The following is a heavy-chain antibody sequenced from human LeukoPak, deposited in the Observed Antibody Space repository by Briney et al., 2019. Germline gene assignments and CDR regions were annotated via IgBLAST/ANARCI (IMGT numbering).Heavy chain of an antibody. CDR3: ARRAGAYSHPHDY. CDR2: IYSDNT. J-gene: IGHJ4*02. D-gene: IGHD4/OR15-4a*01. CDR1: GFTVSTNS. V-gene: IGHV3-53*01. Sequence: GGSLRLSCTVSGFTVSTNSMSWVRQAPGKGLEWVSFIYSDNTHYSDSVKGRFTITRDNSKNTLYLQMNSLRAEDTAVYYCARRAGAYSHPHDYWGQGTLVTVSS.